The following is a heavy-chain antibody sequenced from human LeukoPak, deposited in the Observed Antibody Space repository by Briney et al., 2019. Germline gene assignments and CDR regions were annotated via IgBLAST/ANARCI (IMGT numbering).Heavy chain of an antibody. V-gene: IGHV1-2*02. D-gene: IGHD6-13*01. J-gene: IGHJ4*02. CDR2: INPNSGGT. CDR1: GYTLTGYY. Sequence: ASVKVSCKASGYTLTGYYMHWVRQAPGQGLGWMGWINPNSGGTNYAQKFQGRVTITRDTSISTAYMELSRLRSDDTAVYYCARGTYSSSWYSFWGQGTLVTVSS. CDR3: ARGTYSSSWYSF.